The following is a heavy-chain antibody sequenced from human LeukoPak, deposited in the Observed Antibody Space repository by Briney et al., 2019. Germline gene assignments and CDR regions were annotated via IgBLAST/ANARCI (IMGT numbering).Heavy chain of an antibody. CDR2: ISGSGGTT. Sequence: GGSLRLSCAASGFTFSSYGMNWVRQAPGKGLEWVSGISGSGGTTYYADSVKGRFTISRDSSKNSLSLQVSSLRAEDTAVYYCAKTNGYYSDWGQGTLVTVSS. J-gene: IGHJ4*02. CDR1: GFTFSSYG. V-gene: IGHV3-23*01. CDR3: AKTNGYYSD. D-gene: IGHD3-22*01.